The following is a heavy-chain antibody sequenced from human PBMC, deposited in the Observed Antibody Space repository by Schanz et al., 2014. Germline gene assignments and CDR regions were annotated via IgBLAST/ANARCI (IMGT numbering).Heavy chain of an antibody. Sequence: QAQLVESGGGLVKPGGSLRLSCVASGFKFSDYFMTWVRQAPGKGLEWLSSIGGSGSFPTYADSVKGRFTISRDNAKTSLYLQMNSLRAEDTAVYYCARVITSLDYWGQGILVTVSS. CDR1: GFKFSDYF. V-gene: IGHV3-11*06. CDR3: ARVITSLDY. J-gene: IGHJ4*02. CDR2: IGGSGSFP. D-gene: IGHD3-3*01.